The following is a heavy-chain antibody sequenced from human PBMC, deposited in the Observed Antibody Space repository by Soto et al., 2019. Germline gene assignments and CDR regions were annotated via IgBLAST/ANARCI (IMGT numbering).Heavy chain of an antibody. Sequence: GGSLRLSCEASGFSFSTYSMHWVRQAPGKGLEWVSSIGRRSDIYYADSVKGRLTISRDNAKNSVSLQMNSLRDEDTAVYYCAREETAWPLAYGLDVWGQGTTVTVSS. V-gene: IGHV3-21*01. J-gene: IGHJ6*02. D-gene: IGHD2-21*02. CDR2: IGRRSDI. CDR1: GFSFSTYS. CDR3: AREETAWPLAYGLDV.